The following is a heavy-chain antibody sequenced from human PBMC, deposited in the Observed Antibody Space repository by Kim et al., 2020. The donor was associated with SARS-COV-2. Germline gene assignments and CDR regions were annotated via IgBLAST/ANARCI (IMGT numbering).Heavy chain of an antibody. CDR2: INAGNGNT. CDR3: ARSRFILTGYSELDY. Sequence: ASVKVSCKASGYTFTSYAMHWVRQAPGQRLEWMGWINAGNGNTKYSQNFQGRVTITRDTSASTAYMELSSLRSEDTAVYYCARSRFILTGYSELDYWGQGTLVTVSS. V-gene: IGHV1-3*01. J-gene: IGHJ4*02. CDR1: GYTFTSYA. D-gene: IGHD3-9*01.